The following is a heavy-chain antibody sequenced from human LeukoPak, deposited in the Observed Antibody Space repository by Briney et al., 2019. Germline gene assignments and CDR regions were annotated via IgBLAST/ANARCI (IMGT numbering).Heavy chain of an antibody. Sequence: GASVKGSCKASGGTFSSYAISWVRRAPGQGLEWMGGIIPIFGTANYAQKFQGRVTITADESTSTAYMELSSLRSEDTAVYYCARHHGGTYYDFWSGYSKWFDPWGQGTLVTVSP. J-gene: IGHJ5*02. CDR2: IIPIFGTA. V-gene: IGHV1-69*01. CDR3: ARHHGGTYYDFWSGYSKWFDP. CDR1: GGTFSSYA. D-gene: IGHD3-3*01.